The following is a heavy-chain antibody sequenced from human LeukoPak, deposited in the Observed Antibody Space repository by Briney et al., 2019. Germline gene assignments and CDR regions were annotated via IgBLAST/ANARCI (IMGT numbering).Heavy chain of an antibody. V-gene: IGHV1-2*06. CDR3: TRDLTISGPIGY. CDR1: GYTFTDHA. CDR2: IDPHSGGT. J-gene: IGHJ4*02. Sequence: ASVKVSCKASGYTFTDHAIHWVRQAPGQGLEWVGRIDPHSGGTNYAQKFQGRVTLTRDASIGTAYMELRRLRSDDTAFYYCTRDLTISGPIGYWGQETLVTVSS. D-gene: IGHD3-9*01.